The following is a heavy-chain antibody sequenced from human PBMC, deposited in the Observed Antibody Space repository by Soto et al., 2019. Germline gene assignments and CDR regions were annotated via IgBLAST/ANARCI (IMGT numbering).Heavy chain of an antibody. V-gene: IGHV1-46*03. CDR3: ARAHRGFGDY. CDR1: GYTFTSYY. CDR2: INPSGGST. Sequence: QVQLVQSGAEVKKPGASVKVSCKASGYTFTSYYMHWVRQAPGQGLEWMGIINPSGGSTSYAQKCQGRVTMTRDTSTSTVYMELSSLRSEDTALYYCARAHRGFGDYWGQGTLVTVSS. J-gene: IGHJ4*02. D-gene: IGHD3-10*01.